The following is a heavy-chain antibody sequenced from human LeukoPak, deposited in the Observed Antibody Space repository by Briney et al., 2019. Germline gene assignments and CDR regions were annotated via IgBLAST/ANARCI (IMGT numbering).Heavy chain of an antibody. V-gene: IGHV1-8*03. CDR3: AKGRASAGGYSGYDWGDWFDP. J-gene: IGHJ5*02. D-gene: IGHD5-12*01. Sequence: ASVKVSCKASGYSFPTYDINWVRQATGQGLQWMGWMSSKSGHTAYAQKFQGRVIFTRNISISTAYMEVSSLTSEDTAVYYCAKGRASAGGYSGYDWGDWFDPWGQGTLVTASS. CDR2: MSSKSGHT. CDR1: GYSFPTYD.